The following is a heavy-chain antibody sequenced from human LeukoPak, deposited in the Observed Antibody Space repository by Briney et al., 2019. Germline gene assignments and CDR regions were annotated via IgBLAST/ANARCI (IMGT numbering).Heavy chain of an antibody. D-gene: IGHD6-6*01. CDR3: AKSIAGLDY. Sequence: GGSLRLSCAASGFTFSSYGMHWVRQAPGKGLEWVAVISYDGSNKYYADSVKGRFTISRGNSKNTLYLQVNSLRAEDTAVYYCAKSIAGLDYWGQGTLVTVSS. CDR2: ISYDGSNK. V-gene: IGHV3-30*18. CDR1: GFTFSSYG. J-gene: IGHJ4*02.